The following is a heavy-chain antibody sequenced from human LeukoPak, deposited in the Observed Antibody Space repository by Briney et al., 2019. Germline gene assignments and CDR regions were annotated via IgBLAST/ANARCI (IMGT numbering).Heavy chain of an antibody. Sequence: WASVKVSCKASGYTFTSYGISWVRQAPGQGLEWMGWINPNSGVTDYAQNFQGRVTMTRDTSISTAYVELSRLRSDDTAVYYCARGTGEGYTYGRYYFDYWGQGTLVTVSS. CDR1: GYTFTSYG. J-gene: IGHJ4*02. CDR2: INPNSGVT. V-gene: IGHV1-2*02. D-gene: IGHD5-18*01. CDR3: ARGTGEGYTYGRYYFDY.